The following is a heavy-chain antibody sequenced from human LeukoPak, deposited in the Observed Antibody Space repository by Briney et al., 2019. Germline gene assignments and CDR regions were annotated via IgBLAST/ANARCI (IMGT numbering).Heavy chain of an antibody. CDR1: GGSFSGYY. Sequence: SETLSLTCAVYGGSFSGYYWSWIRQPPGEGLEWIGEINHSGSTNYNPSLKSRVTISVDTSKNQFSLKLSSVTAADTAVYYCARDKYCSSTSCYEGAYYYYGMGVWGQGTTVTVSS. D-gene: IGHD2-2*01. CDR3: ARDKYCSSTSCYEGAYYYYGMGV. V-gene: IGHV4-34*01. CDR2: INHSGST. J-gene: IGHJ6*02.